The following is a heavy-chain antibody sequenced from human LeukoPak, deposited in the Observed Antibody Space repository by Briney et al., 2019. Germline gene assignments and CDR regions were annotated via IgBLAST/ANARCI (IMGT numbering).Heavy chain of an antibody. CDR1: GGSISSDY. CDR2: IYYSGST. Sequence: SETLSLTCTVSGGSISSDYWSWIRQPPGKGLEWIGYIYYSGSTNYNPSLKSRVTISVDTSKNQFSLKLSSVTAADTAVYYCASYPPVLRFLEWLSIWGQGTLVTVSS. V-gene: IGHV4-59*01. CDR3: ASYPPVLRFLEWLSI. J-gene: IGHJ4*02. D-gene: IGHD3-3*01.